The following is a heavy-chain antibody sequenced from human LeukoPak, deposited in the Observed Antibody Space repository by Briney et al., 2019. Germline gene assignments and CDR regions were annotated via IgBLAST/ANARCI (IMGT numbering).Heavy chain of an antibody. D-gene: IGHD5-24*01. V-gene: IGHV4-39*02. CDR3: AREGLTYAYNPLGY. Sequence: SETLSLTCTVSGGSISSSSYYWAWIRQPPGKGLEWIGSIYYSGITYYNPSLRSRVTISVDTSKNQFSLKLSSVTASDTAVYYCAREGLTYAYNPLGYWGQGTLVIVSS. CDR1: GGSISSSSYY. J-gene: IGHJ4*02. CDR2: IYYSGIT.